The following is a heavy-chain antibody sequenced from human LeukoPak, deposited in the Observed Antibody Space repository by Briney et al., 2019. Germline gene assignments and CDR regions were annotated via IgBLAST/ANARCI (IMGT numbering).Heavy chain of an antibody. J-gene: IGHJ4*02. Sequence: ASVKVSCKASGYTFTGYYMHWVRQAPGQGLEWMGWINPNSGGTNYAQKFQGRVTMTRDTSISTAYMELSRLRSDDTAVYYCARQPAEIVVVPAAQYDYWGQGTLVTVSS. CDR3: ARQPAEIVVVPAAQYDY. CDR2: INPNSGGT. V-gene: IGHV1-2*02. CDR1: GYTFTGYY. D-gene: IGHD2-2*01.